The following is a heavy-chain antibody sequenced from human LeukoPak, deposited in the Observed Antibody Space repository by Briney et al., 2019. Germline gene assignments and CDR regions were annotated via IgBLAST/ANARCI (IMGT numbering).Heavy chain of an antibody. CDR3: ASLLNGGVAHWFDP. Sequence: SETLSLTCAVYGGSFSGYYWSWIRQPPGKGLEWIGNIYYSGSTYNSPSLKSRVSVSVDTSKNQFSLKLSSVTAADTAVYYCASLLNGGVAHWFDPWGQGTLVTVSS. J-gene: IGHJ5*02. CDR2: IYYSGST. V-gene: IGHV4-34*01. CDR1: GGSFSGYY. D-gene: IGHD7-27*01.